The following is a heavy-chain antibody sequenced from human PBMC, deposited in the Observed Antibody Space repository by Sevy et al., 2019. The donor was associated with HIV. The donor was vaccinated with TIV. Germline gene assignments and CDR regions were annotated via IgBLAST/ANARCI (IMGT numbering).Heavy chain of an antibody. V-gene: IGHV4-34*01. CDR2: INNSGST. D-gene: IGHD6-13*01. CDR3: ARAGYSSSSPSYFDY. J-gene: IGHJ4*02. Sequence: SETLSLTCAVYGGSFSGYYWSWIRQPPGKGLEWIGEINNSGSTNYNPSLKSRVTISVDTSKNQFSLKLSPVTAADTAVYYCARAGYSSSSPSYFDYWGQGTLVTVSS. CDR1: GGSFSGYY.